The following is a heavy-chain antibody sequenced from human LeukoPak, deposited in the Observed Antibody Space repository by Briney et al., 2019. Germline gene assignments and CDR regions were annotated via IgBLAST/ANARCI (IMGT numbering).Heavy chain of an antibody. CDR2: IYTSGST. CDR3: ARGQRYNWNDGLDY. J-gene: IGHJ4*02. D-gene: IGHD1-20*01. Sequence: SETLSLTCTVSGGSISSGSYYWSWIRQPAGKGLEWIGRIYTSGSTNYNPSLKSRVTISVDTSKNQFSLKLSSVTAADTAVYYCARGQRYNWNDGLDYWGQGTLVTVSS. CDR1: GGSISSGSYY. V-gene: IGHV4-61*02.